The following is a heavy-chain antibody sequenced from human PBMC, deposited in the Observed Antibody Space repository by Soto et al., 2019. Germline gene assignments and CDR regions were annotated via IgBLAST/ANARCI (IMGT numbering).Heavy chain of an antibody. CDR1: QYNFTNYY. Sequence: QVQLVQSGAESKTPGASVKVSCKASQYNFTNYYVHWVRQAPGEGLEWMGVFNPSGGTTKYAERFGARVTMPGDTSTNTVYRQVRDLRPEDTAVYFCARALSDADSVPVGAESRYYVMDVWGRGTTVTVSS. CDR3: ARALSDADSVPVGAESRYYVMDV. V-gene: IGHV1-46*01. CDR2: FNPSGGTT. J-gene: IGHJ6*02. D-gene: IGHD3-22*01.